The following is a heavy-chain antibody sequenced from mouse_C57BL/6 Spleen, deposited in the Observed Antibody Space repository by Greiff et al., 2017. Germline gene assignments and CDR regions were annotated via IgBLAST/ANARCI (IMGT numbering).Heavy chain of an antibody. CDR1: GYTFTEYT. D-gene: IGHD1-1*01. CDR2: FYPGSGSI. CDR3: ARHEEAYYGSSYSYYFDY. Sequence: VQLQQSGAELVKPGASVKLSCKASGYTFTEYTIHWVKQRSGQGLEWIGWFYPGSGSIKYNEKFKYKATLTADKSSSTVYMELSRLTSEDSAVYFCARHEEAYYGSSYSYYFDYWGQGTTLTVSS. V-gene: IGHV1-62-2*01. J-gene: IGHJ2*01.